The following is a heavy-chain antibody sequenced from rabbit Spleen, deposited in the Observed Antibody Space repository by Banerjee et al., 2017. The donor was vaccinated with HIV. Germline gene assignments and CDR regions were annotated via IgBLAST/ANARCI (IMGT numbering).Heavy chain of an antibody. Sequence: QEQLVESGGDLVQPEGSLTLTCTASGFSFSSNYYMCWVRQAPGKGLECIACIYAGSSASTYYANWAKGRFTISKTSSTTVTLQMTSLTVADTATFFCARHLYESVIGFDPWGPGTLVTVS. CDR2: IYAGSSAST. CDR1: GFSFSSNYY. V-gene: IGHV1S45*01. J-gene: IGHJ2*02. CDR3: ARHLYESVIGFDP. D-gene: IGHD1-1*01.